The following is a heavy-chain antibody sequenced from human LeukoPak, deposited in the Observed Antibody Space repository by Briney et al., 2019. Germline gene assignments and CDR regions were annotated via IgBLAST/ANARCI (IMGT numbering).Heavy chain of an antibody. CDR2: IYSSGSA. CDR3: ARVVDGGWDFGGNRNHDAFDI. V-gene: IGHV4-4*07. J-gene: IGHJ3*02. D-gene: IGHD4-23*01. CDR1: GGSITTYY. Sequence: PSETLSLTCTVSGGSITTYYWSWIRQPAGKGLEWIGRIYSSGSADYTPSLKSRVTMSVDASKNQFSLKLSSVTAADTAVYYCARVVDGGWDFGGNRNHDAFDIWGQGTMLTVSS.